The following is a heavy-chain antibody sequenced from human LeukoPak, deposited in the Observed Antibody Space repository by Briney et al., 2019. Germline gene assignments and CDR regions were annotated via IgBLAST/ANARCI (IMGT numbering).Heavy chain of an antibody. CDR1: GGSISSYY. CDR3: ARERPDIVVVPAATDYYYYMDV. J-gene: IGHJ6*03. V-gene: IGHV4-4*07. Sequence: SETLSLTCTVSGGSISSYYWSWIRQPAGKGLKWIGRIYTSGSTNYNPSLKSRVTMSVDTSKNQFSLKLSSVTAADTAVYYCARERPDIVVVPAATDYYYYMDVWGKGTTVTVSS. D-gene: IGHD2-2*01. CDR2: IYTSGST.